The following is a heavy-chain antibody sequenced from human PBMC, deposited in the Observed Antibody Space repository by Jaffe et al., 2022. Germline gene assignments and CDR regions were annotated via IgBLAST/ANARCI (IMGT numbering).Heavy chain of an antibody. V-gene: IGHV3-49*04. Sequence: EVQLVESGGGLVQPGRSLRLSCTASGFTFGDYAMSWVRQAPGKGLEWVGFIRSKAYGGTTEYAASVKGRFTISRDDSKSIAYLQMNSLKTEDTAVYYCTRGGYSSSWYYFDYWGQGTLVTVSS. CDR1: GFTFGDYA. D-gene: IGHD6-13*01. J-gene: IGHJ4*02. CDR2: IRSKAYGGTT. CDR3: TRGGYSSSWYYFDY.